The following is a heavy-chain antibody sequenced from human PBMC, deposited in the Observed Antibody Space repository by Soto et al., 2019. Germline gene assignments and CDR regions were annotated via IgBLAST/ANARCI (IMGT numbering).Heavy chain of an antibody. Sequence: GASVKVSCKASGYTFTSYGISWVRQAPGQGLEWMGWISAYNGNTNYAQKLQGRVAMTTDTSTSTAYMELRSLRSDDTAVYYCARVAVYYYDSSGYYVSDAFDIWGQGTMVTVSS. J-gene: IGHJ3*02. CDR2: ISAYNGNT. V-gene: IGHV1-18*01. D-gene: IGHD3-22*01. CDR1: GYTFTSYG. CDR3: ARVAVYYYDSSGYYVSDAFDI.